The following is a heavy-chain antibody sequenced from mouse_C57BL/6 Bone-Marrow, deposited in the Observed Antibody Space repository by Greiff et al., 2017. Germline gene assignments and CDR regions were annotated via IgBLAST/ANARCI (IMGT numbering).Heavy chain of an antibody. CDR2: IYPSDSET. D-gene: IGHD1-1*01. V-gene: IGHV1-61*01. Sequence: QVQLQQSGAELVRPGSSVKLSCKASGYTFTSYWMDWVKQRPGQGLEWIGNIYPSDSETHYNQKFKDKATLTVDKSSSTAYMQLSSLTSEDSAVYYCARSIYYYDVDYWGQGTTLTVSS. J-gene: IGHJ2*01. CDR1: GYTFTSYW. CDR3: ARSIYYYDVDY.